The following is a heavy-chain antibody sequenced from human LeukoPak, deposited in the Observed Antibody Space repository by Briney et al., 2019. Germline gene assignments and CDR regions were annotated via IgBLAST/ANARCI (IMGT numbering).Heavy chain of an antibody. CDR1: GGSISSHY. CDR2: IYYSGST. Sequence: SETLSLTCTVSGGSISSHYWSWIRQPPGKGLEWIGYIYYSGSTNYNPSLKSRVTISVDTSKNQFSLKLSSVTAADTAVYYCARASKDCSSTSCFPGGRYYFDYWGQGTLVTVSS. V-gene: IGHV4-59*11. D-gene: IGHD2-2*01. J-gene: IGHJ4*02. CDR3: ARASKDCSSTSCFPGGRYYFDY.